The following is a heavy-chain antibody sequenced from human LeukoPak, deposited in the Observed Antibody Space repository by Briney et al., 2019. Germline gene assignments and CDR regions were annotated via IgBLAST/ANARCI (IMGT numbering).Heavy chain of an antibody. CDR3: ARGHCSSTSCYANGYYYGMDV. CDR2: INPNSGGT. J-gene: IGHJ6*02. Sequence: GASVKVSCKASGYTFTGYYMHWVRQAPGQGLEWMGWINPNSGGTNYAQKFQGRVTMTRDTSISTAYMELSRLRSDDTAVDYCARGHCSSTSCYANGYYYGMDVWGQGTTVTVSS. V-gene: IGHV1-2*02. D-gene: IGHD2-2*01. CDR1: GYTFTGYY.